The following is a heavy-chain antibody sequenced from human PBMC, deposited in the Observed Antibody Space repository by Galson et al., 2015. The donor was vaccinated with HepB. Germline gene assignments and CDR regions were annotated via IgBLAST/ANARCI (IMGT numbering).Heavy chain of an antibody. J-gene: IGHJ4*02. Sequence: SVKVSCKASGYTFTAYSMHWVRQAPGQRPEWMGWINAGHGNTKYSQTFQDRLTITRDTSASTAYMELSSLRSEDTALYYCASAPGISFGELLQTLNYWGQGTLVTVSS. CDR3: ASAPGISFGELLQTLNY. CDR2: INAGHGNT. CDR1: GYTFTAYS. V-gene: IGHV1-3*01. D-gene: IGHD3-10*01.